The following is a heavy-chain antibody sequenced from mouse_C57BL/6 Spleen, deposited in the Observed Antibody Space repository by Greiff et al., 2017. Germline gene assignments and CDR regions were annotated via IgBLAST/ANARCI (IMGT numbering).Heavy chain of an antibody. CDR2: IRNKANGYTT. CDR3: ARYPNYYYGSSPGYFDV. CDR1: GFTFTDYY. D-gene: IGHD1-1*01. V-gene: IGHV7-3*01. Sequence: EVKLMESGGGLVQPGGSLSLSCAASGFTFTDYYMSWVRQPPGKALEWLGFIRNKANGYTTEYCASVKGQFTISRDNSQSSLYLQMNALRAENSATDYCARYPNYYYGSSPGYFDVWGTGTTVTVSS. J-gene: IGHJ1*03.